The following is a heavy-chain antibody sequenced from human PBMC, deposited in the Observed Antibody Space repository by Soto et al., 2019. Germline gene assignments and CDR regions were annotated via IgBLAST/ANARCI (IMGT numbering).Heavy chain of an antibody. D-gene: IGHD3-3*01. CDR1: GFTFSSYA. Sequence: EVQLLESGGGLVQPGGSLRLSCAASGFTFSSYAMSWVHQAPGKGLEWVSAISGSGGSTYYADSVKGRFTISRDNSKNTLYLQMNSLRAEDTAVYYCAKDRPSYYDFWSGPSPFDYWGQGTLVTVSS. CDR2: ISGSGGST. V-gene: IGHV3-23*01. J-gene: IGHJ4*02. CDR3: AKDRPSYYDFWSGPSPFDY.